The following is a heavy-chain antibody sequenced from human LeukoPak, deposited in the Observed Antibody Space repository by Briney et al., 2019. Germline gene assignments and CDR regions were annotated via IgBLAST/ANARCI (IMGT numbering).Heavy chain of an antibody. V-gene: IGHV4-59*01. CDR2: IYYSGST. CDR1: GGSISSYY. J-gene: IGHJ3*02. CDR3: ARRSSSWYGAFDI. D-gene: IGHD6-13*01. Sequence: PSETLSLTCTVSGGSISSYYWSWIRQPPGKGLEWIGYIYYSGSTNYNPSLKSRVTISVDTSKNQFSLKLGSVTAADTAVYYCARRSSSWYGAFDIWGQGTMVTVSS.